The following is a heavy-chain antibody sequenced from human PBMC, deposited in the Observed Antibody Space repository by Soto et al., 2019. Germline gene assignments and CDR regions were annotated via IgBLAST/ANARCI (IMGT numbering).Heavy chain of an antibody. CDR2: ISGSGGST. CDR3: AKDMGRGGYCSSTSCYTRGHYYGMDG. D-gene: IGHD2-2*02. J-gene: IGHJ6*02. V-gene: IGHV3-23*01. Sequence: EVQLLESGGGLVQPGGSLRLSCAAFGFTFSSYAMSWVRQAPGKGLEWVSAISGSGGSTYYADSVKGRFTISRDNSKNTLYRQTNSLRAEDTAVYYGAKDMGRGGYCSSTSCYTRGHYYGMDGWGQGTTVTVSS. CDR1: GFTFSSYA.